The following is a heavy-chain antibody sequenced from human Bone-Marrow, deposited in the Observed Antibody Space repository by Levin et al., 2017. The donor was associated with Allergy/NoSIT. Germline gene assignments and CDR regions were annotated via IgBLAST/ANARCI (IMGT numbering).Heavy chain of an antibody. CDR1: GFTFSTYG. CDR2: IWHDGTNK. Sequence: GGSLRLSCAASGFTFSTYGMHWVRQAPDKGLEWVAVIWHDGTNKYYRDSVQGRFTISRDNSKNMVYLQMNRLRAEDTGVYYCARDPPEMQPLDYWGRGTLVTVSS. CDR3: ARDPPEMQPLDY. J-gene: IGHJ4*02. D-gene: IGHD6-13*01. V-gene: IGHV3-33*01.